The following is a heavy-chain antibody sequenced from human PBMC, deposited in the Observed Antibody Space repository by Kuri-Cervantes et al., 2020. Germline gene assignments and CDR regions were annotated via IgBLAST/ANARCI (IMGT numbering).Heavy chain of an antibody. CDR3: ARGPWIQLWLLFDY. CDR1: GGSISNGDYY. J-gene: IGHJ4*02. CDR2: IYYSGST. V-gene: IGHV4-30-4*01. D-gene: IGHD5-18*01. Sequence: SETLSLTCTVSGGSISNGDYYWSWIRQPPGKGLEWIGYIYYSGSTYYNPSLKSRVTISVDTSKNQFSLKLSSVTAADTAVYYCARGPWIQLWLLFDYWGQGTLVTVSS.